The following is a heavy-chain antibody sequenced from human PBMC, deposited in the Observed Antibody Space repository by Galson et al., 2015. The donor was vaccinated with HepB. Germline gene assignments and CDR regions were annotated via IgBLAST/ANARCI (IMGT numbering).Heavy chain of an antibody. Sequence: SLRLSCAASGFTFSTYAMTWVRQAPGKGLEWVSVISGSGGITYYADSVKGRFTISRDNPKNTLYLQMDSLGAEDTAIYYCAKKGGKDYSGKPWYYYMDAWGKGTTVTGSS. CDR3: AKKGGKDYSGKPWYYYMDA. V-gene: IGHV3-23*01. D-gene: IGHD4-23*01. CDR1: GFTFSTYA. CDR2: ISGSGGIT. J-gene: IGHJ6*03.